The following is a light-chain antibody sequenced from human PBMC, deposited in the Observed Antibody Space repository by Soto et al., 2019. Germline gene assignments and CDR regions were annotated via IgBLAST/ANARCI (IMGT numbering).Light chain of an antibody. CDR3: QQYETFSGT. Sequence: DIHMTRSPSTLSASVLYRFTITCLASQSISSWLAWYQQKPGKAPKLLIYDASALPRGVPSRFSGSGSGTKFTLTIASLQPDDFATYYCQQYETFSGTFGPGTKVDI. J-gene: IGKJ1*01. V-gene: IGKV1-5*01. CDR1: QSISSW. CDR2: DAS.